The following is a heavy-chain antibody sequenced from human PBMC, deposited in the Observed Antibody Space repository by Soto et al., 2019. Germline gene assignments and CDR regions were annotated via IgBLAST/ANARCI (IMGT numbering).Heavy chain of an antibody. CDR3: AKDRRGAYCSGGICYSPDY. D-gene: IGHD2-15*01. CDR2: ISGTGGT. V-gene: IGHV3-23*01. J-gene: IGHJ4*02. CDR1: GFTFSSHV. Sequence: EVQLWESGGGLVQPGGSLRLSCAVSGFTFSSHVMSWVRQAPGKGLEWVSAISGTGGTYYADSVKGRFTICRDNSNNALYLQMNNLRDEDTAVYYCAKDRRGAYCSGGICYSPDYWGQGTLVIVSS.